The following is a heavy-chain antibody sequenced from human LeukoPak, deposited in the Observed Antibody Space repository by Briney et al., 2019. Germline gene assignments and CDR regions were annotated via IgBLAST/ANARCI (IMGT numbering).Heavy chain of an antibody. Sequence: ASVTVSCKASGYTFTGYYIHWVRQAPGQGLEWVGWINPNSGGTNYAQKFQGWVTMARDTSISTAYMELSRLRSDDTAMYYCARERWGGGHANFDYWGQGTLVTVSS. CDR3: ARERWGGGHANFDY. CDR2: INPNSGGT. D-gene: IGHD5-12*01. V-gene: IGHV1-2*04. J-gene: IGHJ4*02. CDR1: GYTFTGYY.